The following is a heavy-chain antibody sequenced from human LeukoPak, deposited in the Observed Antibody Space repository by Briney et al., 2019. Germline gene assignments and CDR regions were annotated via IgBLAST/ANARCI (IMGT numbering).Heavy chain of an antibody. D-gene: IGHD5/OR15-5a*01. CDR2: ISAYSGYT. CDR1: GYTFTNYG. J-gene: IGHJ4*02. V-gene: IGHV1-18*01. CDR3: ARDAVSTTTAGGIDY. Sequence: ASVKVSCKASGYTFTNYGISWVRQAPGQGLEWMGWISAYSGYTHYAQKIQGRVTVTTEASTSTAYMELRSLTAYDTAVYYCARDAVSTTTAGGIDYWGQGTLVTVSS.